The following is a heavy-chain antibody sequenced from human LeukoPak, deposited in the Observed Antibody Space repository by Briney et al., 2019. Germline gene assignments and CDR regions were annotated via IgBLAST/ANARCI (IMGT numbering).Heavy chain of an antibody. Sequence: GGSLRLSCAASGFTFSDFWMGWVRQAPGKGLEWVANINQDGSENYYVDSVEGRFTISRDNAKNSLYLQMNSLRAEDTAVYYCTKGRSNHYWGQGTLVTVST. CDR2: INQDGSEN. J-gene: IGHJ4*02. V-gene: IGHV3-7*01. D-gene: IGHD3-10*01. CDR1: GFTFSDFW. CDR3: TKGRSNHY.